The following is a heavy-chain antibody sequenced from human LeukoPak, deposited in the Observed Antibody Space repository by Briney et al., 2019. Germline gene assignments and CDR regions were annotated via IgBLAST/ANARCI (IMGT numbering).Heavy chain of an antibody. D-gene: IGHD1-26*01. CDR1: GFTFSNAW. CDR3: TAPIVGTTRLDY. V-gene: IGHV3-15*04. CDR2: IESKTDGGTT. J-gene: IGHJ4*02. Sequence: GGSLRLSCAASGFTFSNAWMSWVCQAPGKGLEWVGRIESKTDGGTTAYAAPVKGRFTISRDDSKSTLFLQMNSLKTEDTAVYYCTAPIVGTTRLDYWGQGTLVTVSS.